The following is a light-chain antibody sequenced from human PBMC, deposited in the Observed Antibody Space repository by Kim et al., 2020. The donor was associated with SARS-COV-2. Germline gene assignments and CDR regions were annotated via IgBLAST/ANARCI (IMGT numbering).Light chain of an antibody. J-gene: IGKJ5*01. Sequence: DIQMTQSPSSLSASVGDKVTITCQASHDISNNLNWYQQKPGKAPKLLIYDASNLETGVPSRFSGSGSGTDFTFTIRSLQPEDIATYYCQHYDNLPLTFGRGTRLEIK. CDR3: QHYDNLPLT. CDR2: DAS. V-gene: IGKV1-33*01. CDR1: HDISNN.